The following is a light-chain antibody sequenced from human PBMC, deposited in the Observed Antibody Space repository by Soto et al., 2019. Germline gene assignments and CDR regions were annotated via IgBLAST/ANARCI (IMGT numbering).Light chain of an antibody. J-gene: IGLJ1*01. CDR1: SSDVGDYNY. CDR2: EVS. V-gene: IGLV2-14*01. Sequence: QLVLTQPASVSGSPGQSITISCTGTSSDVGDYNYVSWYQQHPGKAPKLLIYEVSNRPSGASHRFSGSKSGNTASLTISGLQAEDEADYYCGSYRGSSTLVFGTGTKVTVL. CDR3: GSYRGSSTLV.